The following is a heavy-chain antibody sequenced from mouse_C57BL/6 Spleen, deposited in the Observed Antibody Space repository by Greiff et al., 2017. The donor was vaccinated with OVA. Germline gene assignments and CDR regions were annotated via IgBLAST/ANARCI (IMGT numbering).Heavy chain of an antibody. Sequence: VQLQQSGPELVKPGASVKLPCKASGYTFTDYNMDWVKQSHGKSLEWIGDINPNNGGTIYNQKFKGKATLTVAKSSSTAYMELRSLTSEDTAVYYCAREGGYYRDMDYWGQGTTLTVSS. D-gene: IGHD2-3*01. V-gene: IGHV1-18*01. CDR3: AREGGYYRDMDY. CDR2: INPNNGGT. J-gene: IGHJ2*01. CDR1: GYTFTDYN.